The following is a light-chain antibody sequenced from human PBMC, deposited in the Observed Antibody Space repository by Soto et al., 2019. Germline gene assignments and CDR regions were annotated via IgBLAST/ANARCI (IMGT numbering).Light chain of an antibody. CDR3: SSYASSSTFI. CDR1: SSDIGTYNY. V-gene: IGLV2-14*01. CDR2: EVT. Sequence: QSALTQPASVSGSPGQSITISCTGTSSDIGTYNYVSWYQQSPGKAPKLMIYEVTNRPSGVPYRFSASKSGNTASLTISGLQAEDEADYYCSSYASSSTFIFGAGTKLTVL. J-gene: IGLJ2*01.